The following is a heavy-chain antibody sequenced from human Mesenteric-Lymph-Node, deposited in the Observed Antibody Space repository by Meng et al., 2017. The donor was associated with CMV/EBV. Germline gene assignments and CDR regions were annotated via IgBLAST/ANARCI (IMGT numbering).Heavy chain of an antibody. V-gene: IGHV4-34*01. Sequence: QVQLQQWGAGLLKPSETLSLTCAVYGGSFSGYYWSWIRQPPGKGLEWIGEINHNGAPNYNPSLKRRVTISLDRSKNQFSLKLSSVTAEDTAVYYCARGSDIPVNNYWGQGTLVTVSS. CDR2: INHNGAP. J-gene: IGHJ4*02. D-gene: IGHD2-15*01. CDR1: GGSFSGYY. CDR3: ARGSDIPVNNY.